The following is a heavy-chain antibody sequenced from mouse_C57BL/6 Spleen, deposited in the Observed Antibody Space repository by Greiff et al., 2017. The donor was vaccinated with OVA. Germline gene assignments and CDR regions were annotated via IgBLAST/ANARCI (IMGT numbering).Heavy chain of an antibody. Sequence: EVQRVESGPELVKPGASVKISCKASGYSFPDYNMNWVKQSNGKSLEWIGVFNPNYVTTSTNQKLKGKATLTVDQSSSTAYMQLNSRTSEDSAVYYCASTVPRAGYAMDYWGQGTSVTVSS. J-gene: IGHJ4*01. CDR1: GYSFPDYN. CDR3: ASTVPRAGYAMDY. D-gene: IGHD1-1*01. V-gene: IGHV1-39*01. CDR2: FNPNYVTT.